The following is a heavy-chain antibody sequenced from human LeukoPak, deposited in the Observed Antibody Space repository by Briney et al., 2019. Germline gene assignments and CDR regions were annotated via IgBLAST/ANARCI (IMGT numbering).Heavy chain of an antibody. CDR1: GFTVSSNY. CDR3: AKSLRYFDWLTDY. V-gene: IGHV3-53*01. Sequence: GGSLRLSCAASGFTVSSNYMSWVRQAPAKGLEWVSVIYSGGSTYYADSVKGRFTISRDNSKNTLYLQMNSLRAEDTAVYYCAKSLRYFDWLTDYWGQGTLVTVSS. D-gene: IGHD3-9*01. CDR2: IYSGGST. J-gene: IGHJ4*02.